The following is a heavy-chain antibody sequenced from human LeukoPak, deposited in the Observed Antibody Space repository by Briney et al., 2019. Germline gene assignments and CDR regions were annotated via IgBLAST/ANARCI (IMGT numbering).Heavy chain of an antibody. CDR3: AKGRGVLLWFGVHW. CDR2: IRYDGSDE. D-gene: IGHD3-10*01. CDR1: GFTFSYYG. Sequence: PGGSLRLSCAASGFTFSYYGMHWVRQAPGKGLEWMSFIRYDGSDEYYADSVKGRFTISRDNSKNTLYLQMNSLRAEDTAVYYCAKGRGVLLWFGVHWWGQGTLVTVSS. J-gene: IGHJ4*02. V-gene: IGHV3-30*02.